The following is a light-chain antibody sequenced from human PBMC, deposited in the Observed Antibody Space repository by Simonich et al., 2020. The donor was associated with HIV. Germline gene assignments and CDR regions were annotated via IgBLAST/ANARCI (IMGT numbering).Light chain of an antibody. CDR1: QSISSY. Sequence: DIQMTQSPSSLSASVGDRVTITCRASQSISSYLNWYQQKPGKAPKLLIYAASSLQSGVPSRFSGSGSGTDFTLTISSLQPEDFANYFCQQSRSTPFTFGPGTKVDIK. CDR2: AAS. V-gene: IGKV1-39*01. CDR3: QQSRSTPFT. J-gene: IGKJ3*01.